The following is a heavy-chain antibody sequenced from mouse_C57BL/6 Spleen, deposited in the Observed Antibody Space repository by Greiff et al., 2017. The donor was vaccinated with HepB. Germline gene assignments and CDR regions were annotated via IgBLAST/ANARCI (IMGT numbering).Heavy chain of an antibody. D-gene: IGHD3-2*02. CDR1: GYTFTTYP. CDR3: ARRQLRHAMDY. V-gene: IGHV1-47*01. J-gene: IGHJ4*01. CDR2: FHPYNDDT. Sequence: QVQLQQSGAELVKPGASVKMSCKASGYTFTTYPIEWMKQNHGKSLEWIGNFHPYNDDTKYNEKFKGKATLTVEKSSSAAYMQLSSLTSEDSAVYYCARRQLRHAMDYWGQGTSVTVSS.